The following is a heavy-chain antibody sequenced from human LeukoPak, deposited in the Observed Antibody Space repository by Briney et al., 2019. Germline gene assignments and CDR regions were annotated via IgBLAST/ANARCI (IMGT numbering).Heavy chain of an antibody. Sequence: ASVKVSCKASGYTFTSYDINWVRQATGQGLEWMGWMNPNSGNTGYAQKFQGRVTMTKDTSISTAYMELSRLRSDDTAVYYCARTKSSMGGAFDIWGQGTMVTVSS. CDR1: GYTFTSYD. CDR3: ARTKSSMGGAFDI. J-gene: IGHJ3*02. D-gene: IGHD1-26*01. CDR2: MNPNSGNT. V-gene: IGHV1-8*02.